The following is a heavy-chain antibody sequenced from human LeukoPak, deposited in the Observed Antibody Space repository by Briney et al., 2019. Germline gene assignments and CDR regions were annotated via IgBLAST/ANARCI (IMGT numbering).Heavy chain of an antibody. CDR1: GGSISSGGYY. Sequence: PSETLSLTCTVSGGSISSGGYYWSWIRQPPGKGLEWIGYIRYSGSANYNPSLKSRVTISVDTSKNQFSLTLGSLTAADTAVYYCVRGERLGPDIWGQGTLVTVSS. J-gene: IGHJ3*02. D-gene: IGHD3-16*01. CDR2: IRYSGSA. CDR3: VRGERLGPDI. V-gene: IGHV4-61*08.